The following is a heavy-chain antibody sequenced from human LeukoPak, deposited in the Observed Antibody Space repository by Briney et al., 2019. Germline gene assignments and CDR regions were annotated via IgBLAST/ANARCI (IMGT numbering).Heavy chain of an antibody. CDR2: ISSSGSTI. J-gene: IGHJ4*02. CDR3: ARDLIYGGIAVAGSPSGFDY. V-gene: IGHV3-11*04. CDR1: GFTFSDYY. D-gene: IGHD6-19*01. Sequence: PGGSLRLSCAASGFTFSDYYMSWIRQAPGKGLEWVSYISSSGSTIYYADSVKGRFTISRDNAKNSLYLQMNSLRAEDTAVYYCARDLIYGGIAVAGSPSGFDYWGQGTLVTVSS.